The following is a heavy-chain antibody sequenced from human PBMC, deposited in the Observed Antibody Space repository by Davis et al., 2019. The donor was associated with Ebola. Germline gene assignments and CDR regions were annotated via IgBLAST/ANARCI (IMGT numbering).Heavy chain of an antibody. J-gene: IGHJ4*02. CDR1: GFTFSNYV. D-gene: IGHD6-19*01. CDR3: VKDGSGWHHLYFDY. Sequence: GESLKISCAASGFTFSNYVLNWVRQAPGKGLEWVAGIRGSGSSTYYADSVMGRFTISRDSSKNTLSLHLNILRAEDTAVYYCVKDGSGWHHLYFDYWGQGTLLTVSS. V-gene: IGHV3-23*01. CDR2: IRGSGSST.